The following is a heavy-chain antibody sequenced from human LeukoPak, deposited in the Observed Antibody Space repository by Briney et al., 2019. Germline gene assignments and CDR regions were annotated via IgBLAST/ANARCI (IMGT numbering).Heavy chain of an antibody. V-gene: IGHV3-7*01. CDR1: GFTFSSYW. D-gene: IGHD4-11*01. CDR2: IKQDGSEK. Sequence: PGGSLRLSCAAPGFTFSSYWMSWVRQAPGKGLEWVANIKQDGSEKYYVDSVKGRFTISRDNAKNSLYLQMNSLRAEDTAVYYCARVSNDYYYYMDVWGKGTTVTVSS. CDR3: ARVSNDYYYYMDV. J-gene: IGHJ6*03.